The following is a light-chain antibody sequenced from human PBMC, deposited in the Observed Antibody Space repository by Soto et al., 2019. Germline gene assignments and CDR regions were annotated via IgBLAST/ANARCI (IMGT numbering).Light chain of an antibody. CDR1: QSLLDSDGDTY. J-gene: IGKJ2*01. CDR2: KTS. CDR3: MQATKCPHT. V-gene: IGKV2-24*01. Sequence: DIVMTQTPLSSPVTLVQPASISCRSSQSLLDSDGDTYLSWLQQRPGQPPRLLIYKTSSRFSGVPDRFSGSGAGTYCTLKISRVEVEDVGVYYCMQATKCPHTFGQGTKLGI.